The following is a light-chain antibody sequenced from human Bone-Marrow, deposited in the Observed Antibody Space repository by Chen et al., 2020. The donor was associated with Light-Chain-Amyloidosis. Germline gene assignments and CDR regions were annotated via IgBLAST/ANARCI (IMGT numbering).Light chain of an antibody. V-gene: IGKV2-28*01. J-gene: IGKJ3*01. CDR3: MQALQTSFT. CDR2: LGS. Sequence: DIVMTRSPLSLPVTPGEPASISCRSSQSLLHFNGYNYLDWYLQKPGQSPQLLIYLGSNRASGVPDRFSGSGSGTDFTLKISRVEAEDVGVYYCMQALQTSFTFGPGTKVDIK. CDR1: QSLLHFNGYNY.